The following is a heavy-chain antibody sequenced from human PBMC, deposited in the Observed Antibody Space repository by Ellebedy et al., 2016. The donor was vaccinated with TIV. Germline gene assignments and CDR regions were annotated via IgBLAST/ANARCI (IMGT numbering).Heavy chain of an antibody. CDR2: IKQDGSEQ. CDR3: ARCGWSKGWFDP. Sequence: GESLKISCAASGFTFSTYWMHWVRQTPGKGLEWVANIKQDGSEQYYVASVKGRLPISRDNAKDSLYLQMDSLRAEDTAVYYCARCGWSKGWFDPWGQGTLVTVSS. J-gene: IGHJ5*02. CDR1: GFTFSTYW. V-gene: IGHV3-7*03.